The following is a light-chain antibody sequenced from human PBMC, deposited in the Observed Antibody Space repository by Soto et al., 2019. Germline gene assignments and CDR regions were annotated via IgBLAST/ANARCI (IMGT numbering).Light chain of an antibody. V-gene: IGKV4-1*01. Sequence: DIVMTQSPDSLAVSLGERATINCKSSQSLLYSSNSKNYLVWYQQKPGQPPKLLIYWASTRESGVPDRFSGSGSGTDFTLTISSLQAEDVAVYYCQQYYGIPLTFGQGTKVEIK. CDR2: WAS. CDR1: QSLLYSSNSKNY. J-gene: IGKJ1*01. CDR3: QQYYGIPLT.